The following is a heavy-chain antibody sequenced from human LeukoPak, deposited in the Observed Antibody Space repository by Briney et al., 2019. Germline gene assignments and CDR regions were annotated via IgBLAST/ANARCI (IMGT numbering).Heavy chain of an antibody. CDR1: GFTFSSYA. V-gene: IGHV3-23*01. CDR3: AKDLRIFGVVIFPIDY. Sequence: GGSLRLSCAASGFTFSSYAMSWVRQAPGQGLEWVSAISGSGGSTYYADSVKGRFTISRDNSKNTLYLQMNSLRAEDTAVYYCAKDLRIFGVVIFPIDYWGQGTLVTVSS. J-gene: IGHJ4*02. D-gene: IGHD3-3*01. CDR2: ISGSGGST.